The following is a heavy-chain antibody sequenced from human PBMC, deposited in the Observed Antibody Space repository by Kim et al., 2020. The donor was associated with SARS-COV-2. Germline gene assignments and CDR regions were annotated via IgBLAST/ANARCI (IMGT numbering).Heavy chain of an antibody. D-gene: IGHD3-16*02. V-gene: IGHV1-69*13. CDR1: GGTFSSYA. CDR3: ASAVNDYVWGSYRPVYYYYGMDV. J-gene: IGHJ6*02. Sequence: SVKVSCKASGGTFSSYAISWVRQAPGQGLEWMGGIIPIFGTANYAQKFQDRVTITADESTSTAYMELSSLRSEDTAVYYCASAVNDYVWGSYRPVYYYYGMDVWGQGTTVTVSS. CDR2: IIPIFGTA.